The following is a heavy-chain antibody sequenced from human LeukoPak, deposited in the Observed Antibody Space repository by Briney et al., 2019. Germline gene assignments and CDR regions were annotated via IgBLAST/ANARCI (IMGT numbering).Heavy chain of an antibody. CDR1: AFTSSSYT. V-gene: IGHV3-23*01. J-gene: IGHJ4*02. CDR2: ISGSGGST. CDR3: AKGYTPDY. Sequence: GGSLRLSCAASAFTSSSYTMSWVRQAPQNGLERVSAISGSGGSTYYADSVNGRFTISRDNSKNTLYLQMNGLRAEDTEVYDCAKGYTPDYWGQGTLVTVSS. D-gene: IGHD5-18*01.